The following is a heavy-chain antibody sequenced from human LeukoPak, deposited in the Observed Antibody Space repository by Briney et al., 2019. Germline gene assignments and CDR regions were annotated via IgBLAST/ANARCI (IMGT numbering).Heavy chain of an antibody. CDR2: ISSSGSAT. D-gene: IGHD2-15*01. V-gene: IGHV3-48*03. Sequence: GGSLRLSCTASGFTFSSYEMNWVRQAPGKGLEWISYISSSGSATYYADSVKGRFTISRDNAQNSLYLQMNSLRVEDTAVYYCARDRGAYCSGGSCYSRNWFDPWGQGTLVTVSS. CDR1: GFTFSSYE. CDR3: ARDRGAYCSGGSCYSRNWFDP. J-gene: IGHJ5*02.